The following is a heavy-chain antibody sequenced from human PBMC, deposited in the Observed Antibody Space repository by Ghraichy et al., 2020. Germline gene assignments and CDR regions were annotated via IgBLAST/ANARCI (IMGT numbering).Heavy chain of an antibody. CDR3: ARSGSGVGYCSSTSCSIDY. CDR2: ICYDGSNK. V-gene: IGHV3-33*01. CDR1: GFTFSSYG. D-gene: IGHD2-2*01. J-gene: IGHJ4*02. Sequence: GGSLRLSCAASGFTFSSYGMHWVRQAPGKGLEWVAGICYDGSNKYYADSVKGRFTISRDNSKNTLYLQMNSLRAEDTAVYYCARSGSGVGYCSSTSCSIDYWGQGSLVIVSS.